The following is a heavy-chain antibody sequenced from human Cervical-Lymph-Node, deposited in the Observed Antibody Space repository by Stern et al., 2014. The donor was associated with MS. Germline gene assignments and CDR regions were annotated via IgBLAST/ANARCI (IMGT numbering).Heavy chain of an antibody. CDR3: AKDGYNY. V-gene: IGHV1-2*02. CDR1: GYTFTGYY. J-gene: IGHJ4*02. D-gene: IGHD5-24*01. Sequence: LVESGAEVKKPGASVKVSCKASGYTFTGYYIHWVRQAPGQGLEWMGWIIPNNGDTNYAQNFQGRVTMTRDTSISTAYMELSRLRSDDTAVYYCAKDGYNYWGQGTLVTVSS. CDR2: IIPNNGDT.